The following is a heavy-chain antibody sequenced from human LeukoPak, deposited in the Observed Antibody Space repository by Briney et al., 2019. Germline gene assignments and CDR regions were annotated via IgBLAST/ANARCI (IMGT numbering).Heavy chain of an antibody. J-gene: IGHJ5*02. CDR2: INHSGST. Sequence: PSETLSLTCAVYGGSFSGYYWSWIRQPPGKGLEWIGEINHSGSTNYNPSLKSRVTISVDTSKNQFSLKLSSVTAADTAVYYCARGIKGLPANWFDPWGQGTLVTVSS. CDR1: GGSFSGYY. V-gene: IGHV4-34*01. CDR3: ARGIKGLPANWFDP. D-gene: IGHD2-2*01.